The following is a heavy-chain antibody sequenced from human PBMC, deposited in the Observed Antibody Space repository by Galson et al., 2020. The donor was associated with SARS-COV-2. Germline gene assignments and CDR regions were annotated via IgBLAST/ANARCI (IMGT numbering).Heavy chain of an antibody. Sequence: GESLKISCKGSGYSFTSYWIGWVRQMPGKGLEWMGIIYPGDSDTRYSSSFQGQVTISADKSISTAYLQWSSLKASDTAMYYCVRLSLPVPAAITSPYYYYYSDVWGKGTTVTVSS. CDR2: IYPGDSDT. CDR1: GYSFTSYW. D-gene: IGHD2-2*02. CDR3: VRLSLPVPAAITSPYYYYYSDV. V-gene: IGHV5-51*01. J-gene: IGHJ6*03.